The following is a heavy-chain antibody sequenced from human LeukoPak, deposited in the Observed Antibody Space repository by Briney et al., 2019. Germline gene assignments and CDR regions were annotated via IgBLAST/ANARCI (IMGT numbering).Heavy chain of an antibody. D-gene: IGHD1-26*01. V-gene: IGHV3-23*01. CDR3: AKDGARSGRAPDY. J-gene: IGHJ4*02. CDR2: ISGSGGST. Sequence: SVISGSGGSTYYADSVKVRFTISRDNSKNTLYLQMNSLRAEDTAVYYCAKDGARSGRAPDYWGQGTLVTVSS.